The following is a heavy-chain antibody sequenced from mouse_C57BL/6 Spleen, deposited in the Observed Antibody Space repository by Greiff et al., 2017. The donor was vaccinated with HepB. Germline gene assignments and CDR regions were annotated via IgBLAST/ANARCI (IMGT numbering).Heavy chain of an antibody. Sequence: QVQLKQSGPELVKPGASVKLSCKASGYTFTSYDINWVKQRPGQGLEWIGWIYPRDGSTKYNEKFKGKATLTVDTSSSTAYMELHSLTSEDSAVYFCARWGDYYGSSYRVDYWGQGTTLTVSS. CDR1: GYTFTSYD. V-gene: IGHV1-85*01. J-gene: IGHJ2*01. CDR2: IYPRDGST. D-gene: IGHD1-1*01. CDR3: ARWGDYYGSSYRVDY.